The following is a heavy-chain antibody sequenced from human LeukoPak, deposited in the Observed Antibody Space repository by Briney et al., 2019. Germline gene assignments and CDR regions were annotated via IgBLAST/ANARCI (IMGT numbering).Heavy chain of an antibody. CDR3: ARPRGTYYYGSGSYLFDY. Sequence: SETLSLTCAVYGGSFSGYYWSWIRQPPGKGLEWIGEINHSGSTNYNPSLKSRVTISVDTSKNQFSLKLSPVTAADTAVYYCARPRGTYYYGSGSYLFDYWGQGTLVTVSS. CDR1: GGSFSGYY. D-gene: IGHD3-10*01. V-gene: IGHV4-34*01. J-gene: IGHJ4*02. CDR2: INHSGST.